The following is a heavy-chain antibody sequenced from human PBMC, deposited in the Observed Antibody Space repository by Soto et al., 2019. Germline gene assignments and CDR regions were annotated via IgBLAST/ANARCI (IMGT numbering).Heavy chain of an antibody. D-gene: IGHD1-1*01. CDR3: AHRPPERGLATFDP. J-gene: IGHJ5*02. CDR1: GFSLSTSGVA. CDR2: IYWDDDK. V-gene: IGHV2-5*02. Sequence: QITLKESGPTLVKPTQTLTLTCTFSGFSLSTSGVAVGWIRQPPGKALEWLALIYWDDDKRYSPSLKSRLTITKDTSKNQVVLTMTNMDPVDTATHYCAHRPPERGLATFDPWGQGTLVTVSS.